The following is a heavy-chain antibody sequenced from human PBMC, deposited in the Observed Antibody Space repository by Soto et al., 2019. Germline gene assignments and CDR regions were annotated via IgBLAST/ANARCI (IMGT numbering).Heavy chain of an antibody. D-gene: IGHD3-22*01. CDR1: GGTFRSYG. CDR2: IIPLFGTT. CDR3: ARAYYYDSSAYYNFVY. J-gene: IGHJ4*02. Sequence: GASVKVSCKASGGTFRSYGISWVRQAPGQGLEWMGGIIPLFGTTTYAQKFQGRVTITADESTSTAYMELSSLRSEDTAVYYCARAYYYDSSAYYNFVYWGQGTLVTVSS. V-gene: IGHV1-69*13.